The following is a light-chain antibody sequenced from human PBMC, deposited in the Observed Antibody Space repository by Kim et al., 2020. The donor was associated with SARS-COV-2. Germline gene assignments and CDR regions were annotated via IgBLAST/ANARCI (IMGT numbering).Light chain of an antibody. CDR2: EVS. CDR3: CSYVGSRIFAV. Sequence: QSALTQPASVSGSPGQSITISCTGSSSDVGSYNLVSWYQQHPGKAPKLVIYEVSERPSGVSNRFTGSKSGNTASLTISGLQAEDEADYYCCSYVGSRIFAVFGGGTQPTVL. V-gene: IGLV2-23*02. CDR1: SSDVGSYNL. J-gene: IGLJ2*01.